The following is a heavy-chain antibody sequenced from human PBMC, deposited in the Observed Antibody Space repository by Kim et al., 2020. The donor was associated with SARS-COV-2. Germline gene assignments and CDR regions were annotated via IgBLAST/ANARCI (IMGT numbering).Heavy chain of an antibody. D-gene: IGHD2-15*01. J-gene: IGHJ6*03. CDR2: IVVGSGNT. Sequence: SVKVSCKASGFTFTSSAMQWVRQARGQRLEWIGWIVVGSGNTNYAQKFQERVTITRDMSTSTAYMELSSLRSEDTAVYYCAADRSLGDTNPKDYYYYYMDVWGKGTTVTVSS. CDR3: AADRSLGDTNPKDYYYYYMDV. V-gene: IGHV1-58*02. CDR1: GFTFTSSA.